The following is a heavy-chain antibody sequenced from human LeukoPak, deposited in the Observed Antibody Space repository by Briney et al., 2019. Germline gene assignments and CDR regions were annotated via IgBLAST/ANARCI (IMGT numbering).Heavy chain of an antibody. CDR3: ARNGIYQLHWVWFDP. Sequence: PGGSLRLSCAASGFTFSSYGMHWVRQAPGKGLEWVAVIWYDGSNKYYADSVKGRFTISRDNSKNTLYLQMNSLRAEDTAVYYCARNGIYQLHWVWFDPWGQGTLVTVSS. V-gene: IGHV3-30*19. D-gene: IGHD2-2*01. CDR2: IWYDGSNK. CDR1: GFTFSSYG. J-gene: IGHJ5*02.